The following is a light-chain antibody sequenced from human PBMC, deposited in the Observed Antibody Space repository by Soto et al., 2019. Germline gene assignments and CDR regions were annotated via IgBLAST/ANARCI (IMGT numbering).Light chain of an antibody. CDR3: QQYNSYSRT. J-gene: IGKJ3*01. CDR1: QSITNW. V-gene: IGKV1-5*01. CDR2: DAS. Sequence: IRMTQSPSSLSASTGDRVTITCRASQSITNWLAWYQQKPGKAPKLLIYDASSLKSGVPSRFSGSGSGTEFTLTISSLQPDDFATYYCQQYNSYSRTFGPGTKVDIK.